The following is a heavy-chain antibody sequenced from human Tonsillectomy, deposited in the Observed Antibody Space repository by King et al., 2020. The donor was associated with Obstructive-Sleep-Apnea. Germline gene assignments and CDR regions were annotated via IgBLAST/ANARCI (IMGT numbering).Heavy chain of an antibody. CDR1: GDSISSSSYH. V-gene: IGHV4-39*07. D-gene: IGHD5-18*01. CDR2: IYYSGST. CDR3: ARDPEYSSGPYIDY. Sequence: QLQESGPGLVKPSETLSLTCTVSGDSISSSSYHWGWIRQPPGKGLEWIGSIYYSGSTYYNSSLKSRVTISVDTSKNQLSLKLSSVTAADTAVYYCARDPEYSSGPYIDYWGQGTLVTVSS. J-gene: IGHJ4*02.